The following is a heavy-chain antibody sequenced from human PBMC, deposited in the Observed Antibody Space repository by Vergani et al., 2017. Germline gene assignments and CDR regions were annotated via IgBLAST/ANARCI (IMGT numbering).Heavy chain of an antibody. CDR2: SSGNNDDV. Sequence: EVQLLESGGDLVQPGGSLRLSCVASGFTFSHYSMNWVRQAPGKGMEWVSSSSGNNDDVYYADSVKGRFTISMDNANNSLYLEMSSLRSEDTAVYYCVRDVRVSRTWGQGTVVAVSS. CDR3: VRDVRVSRT. V-gene: IGHV3-21*01. J-gene: IGHJ3*01. CDR1: GFTFSHYS.